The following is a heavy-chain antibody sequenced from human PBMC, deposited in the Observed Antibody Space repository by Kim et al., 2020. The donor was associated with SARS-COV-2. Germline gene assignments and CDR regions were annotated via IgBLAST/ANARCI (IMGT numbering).Heavy chain of an antibody. Sequence: ASVKVSCKAFGYTFTSYYMHWVRQAPGQGLECMGIINPSGGSTSYVQKFQGRVTMTRDTPTSTVYMELSSLRSEDTAVYYCAIVGYSYGSYYYGVDVWGHGTAVTVS. V-gene: IGHV1-46*01. CDR2: INPSGGST. J-gene: IGHJ6*02. D-gene: IGHD5-18*01. CDR3: AIVGYSYGSYYYGVDV. CDR1: GYTFTSYY.